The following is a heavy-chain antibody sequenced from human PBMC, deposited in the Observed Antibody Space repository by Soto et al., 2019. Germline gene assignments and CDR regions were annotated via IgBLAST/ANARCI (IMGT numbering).Heavy chain of an antibody. CDR2: VSPYNGDT. CDR1: GYTFTTYC. D-gene: IGHD2-2*01. J-gene: IGHJ6*02. Sequence: ASVNVSFKASGYTFTTYCINWVRPAPGQGLELMGWVSPYNGDTTYAQKVQGRVTMTTDTSTRTAHLELRSLRSDDTAVYYCAREVGQMDVWGQGTTVTVSS. CDR3: AREVGQMDV. V-gene: IGHV1-18*04.